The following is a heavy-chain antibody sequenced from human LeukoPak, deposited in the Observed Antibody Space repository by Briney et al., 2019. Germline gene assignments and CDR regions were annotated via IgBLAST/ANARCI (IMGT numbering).Heavy chain of an antibody. D-gene: IGHD5-24*01. CDR1: GFHFSAHG. V-gene: IGHV3-23*01. J-gene: IGHJ1*01. CDR2: ISPSGDIT. CDR3: TRVDDFDGATEYFNH. Sequence: GGSLRLSYAASGFHFSAHGMNWIRQAPGKGLEWVSGISPSGDITYYADSVMGRFTISRDNRKSTVSLQMNSLKTEDTAVYYCTRVDDFDGATEYFNHWGQGTLVTVSS.